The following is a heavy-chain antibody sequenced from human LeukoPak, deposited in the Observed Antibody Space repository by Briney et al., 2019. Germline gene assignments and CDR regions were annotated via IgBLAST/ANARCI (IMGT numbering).Heavy chain of an antibody. V-gene: IGHV4-61*02. J-gene: IGHJ4*02. Sequence: SETLSLTCTVSGGSISSGSYYWSWIRQPAGKGLEWIGRIYTSGSTNFNPSLKSRVAISIDTSKNQFSLRLSSVTAADTAVYYCARDPDYEYYFDYWGQGTLVTVSS. CDR1: GGSISSGSYY. CDR3: ARDPDYEYYFDY. D-gene: IGHD4-17*01. CDR2: IYTSGST.